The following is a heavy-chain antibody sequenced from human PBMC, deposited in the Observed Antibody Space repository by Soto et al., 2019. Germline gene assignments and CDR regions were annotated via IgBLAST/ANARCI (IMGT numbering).Heavy chain of an antibody. CDR3: ARGLLWKYYFDY. V-gene: IGHV4-39*01. J-gene: IGHJ4*02. CDR1: GGSISSSSYY. D-gene: IGHD4-17*01. Sequence: SETLSLTCTVSGGSISSSSYYWGWIRQPPGKGLEWIGSIYYSGSTYYNPSLKSRVTISVDTSKNQFSLKLSSVTAADTAVYYCARGLLWKYYFDYWGQGTLVTVSS. CDR2: IYYSGST.